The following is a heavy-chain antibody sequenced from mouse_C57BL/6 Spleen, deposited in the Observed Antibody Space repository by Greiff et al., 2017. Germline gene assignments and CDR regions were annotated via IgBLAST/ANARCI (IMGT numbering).Heavy chain of an antibody. CDR2: INPNNGGT. CDR1: GYTFTDYY. CDR3: ARRALLRPRAMDY. Sequence: VQLQQSGPELVKPGASVKISCKASGYTFTDYYMNWVKQSHGKSLEWIGDINPNNGGTSYNQKFKGKATLTVDKSSSTAYMELRSLTSEDSAVYYCARRALLRPRAMDYWGQGTSVTVSS. D-gene: IGHD1-1*01. V-gene: IGHV1-26*01. J-gene: IGHJ4*01.